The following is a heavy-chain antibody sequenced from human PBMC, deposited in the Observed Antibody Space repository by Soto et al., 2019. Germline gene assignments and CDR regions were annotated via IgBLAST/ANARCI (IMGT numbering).Heavy chain of an antibody. Sequence: QVQLVQSGAEVKKPGSSVKVSCKAPGGTFSSYAISWVRQAPGQGLEWMGGIIPIFGTAKYAQKFQGRVPITADESTSTGYMELSSLRSEDTAVYYCARSQGGSSSLDIYYYSYYGMDVWGQGTTVTVSS. CDR2: IIPIFGTA. CDR3: ARSQGGSSSLDIYYYSYYGMDV. CDR1: GGTFSSYA. V-gene: IGHV1-69*01. D-gene: IGHD2-15*01. J-gene: IGHJ6*02.